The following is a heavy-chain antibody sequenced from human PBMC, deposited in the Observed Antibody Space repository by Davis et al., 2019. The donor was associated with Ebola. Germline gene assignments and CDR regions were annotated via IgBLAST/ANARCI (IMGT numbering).Heavy chain of an antibody. CDR3: ARSSIAARPGYYYGMDV. CDR2: ISSSSSYI. J-gene: IGHJ6*02. CDR1: GFTFSSYS. Sequence: GESLKISCAASGFTFSSYSMNWVRQAPGKGLEWVSSISSSSSYIYYADSVKGRFTISRDNAKNSPYLQMNSLRAEDTAVYYCARSSIAARPGYYYGMDVWGQGTTVTVSS. D-gene: IGHD6-6*01. V-gene: IGHV3-21*01.